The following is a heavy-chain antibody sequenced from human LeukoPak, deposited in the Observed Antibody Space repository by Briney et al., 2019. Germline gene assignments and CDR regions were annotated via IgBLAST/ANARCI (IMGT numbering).Heavy chain of an antibody. J-gene: IGHJ4*02. D-gene: IGHD4-23*01. CDR3: ARNDYGGPGDY. V-gene: IGHV1-69*01. CDR1: GGTFSSYA. Sequence: GSSVTVSCKASGGTFSSYAISWVRQAPGQGLEWMGGIIPVFGTANYAQKFQGRVTITADESTSTAYMELSSLRSEDTAVYYCARNDYGGPGDYWGQGILVTVSS. CDR2: IIPVFGTA.